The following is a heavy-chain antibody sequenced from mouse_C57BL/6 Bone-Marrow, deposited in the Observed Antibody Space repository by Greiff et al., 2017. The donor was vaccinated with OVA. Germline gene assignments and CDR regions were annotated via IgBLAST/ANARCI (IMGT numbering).Heavy chain of an antibody. V-gene: IGHV1-55*01. CDR2: IYPGSGST. D-gene: IGHD1-1*01. CDR1: GYTFTSYW. Sequence: VQLQQPGAELVKPGASVKMSCKASGYTFTSYWITWVKQRPGQGLEWIGDIYPGSGSTNYNEKFKSKAPLTVDTSSSTAYRQLSSLTSEDSAVYYCARITTVVDYFDYWGQGTTLTVSS. J-gene: IGHJ2*01. CDR3: ARITTVVDYFDY.